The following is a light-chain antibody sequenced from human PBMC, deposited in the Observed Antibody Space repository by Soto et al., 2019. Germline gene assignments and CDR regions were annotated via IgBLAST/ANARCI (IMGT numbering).Light chain of an antibody. CDR1: SSDIGAYNY. Sequence: QSALTQPASVSGSPGQSIAISCTGTSSDIGAYNYVSWYRHHPGKAPKLIIYDVSSRPSGVSNRFSGSKSGNAASLTISGLQADDEADYFCASYTAYNPLVVFGGGTKVTVL. J-gene: IGLJ2*01. V-gene: IGLV2-14*01. CDR2: DVS. CDR3: ASYTAYNPLVV.